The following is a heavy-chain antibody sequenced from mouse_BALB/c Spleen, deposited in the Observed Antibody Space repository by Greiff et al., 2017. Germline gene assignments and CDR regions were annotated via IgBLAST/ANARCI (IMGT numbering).Heavy chain of an antibody. D-gene: IGHD2-4*01. J-gene: IGHJ4*01. Sequence: VQLQQSGPELVRPGVSVKISCKGSSYTFTDYAMHWVKQSHAKSLEWIGVISTYYGNTNYNQKFKGKATMTVDKSSSTAYMELARLTSEDSAVYYCARSRGDYDGDYYAMDYWGQGTSVTVSA. CDR3: ARSRGDYDGDYYAMDY. CDR1: SYTFTDYA. CDR2: ISTYYGNT. V-gene: IGHV1-67*01.